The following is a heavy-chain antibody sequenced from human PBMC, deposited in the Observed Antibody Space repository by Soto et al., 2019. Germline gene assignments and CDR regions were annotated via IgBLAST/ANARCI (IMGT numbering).Heavy chain of an antibody. CDR1: GFTFSNYG. Sequence: GSLRLSCAASGFTFSNYGLHWVRQAPGKGLEWVAVIWSDGNKKYYADSQKGRFTISRDNSKNTLYVQMNSLRAEDTDVYYCARDIMFTFGGAIAPHYYAVDVWGQGTTVTVSS. CDR3: ARDIMFTFGGAIAPHYYAVDV. CDR2: IWSDGNKK. D-gene: IGHD3-16*02. V-gene: IGHV3-33*01. J-gene: IGHJ6*02.